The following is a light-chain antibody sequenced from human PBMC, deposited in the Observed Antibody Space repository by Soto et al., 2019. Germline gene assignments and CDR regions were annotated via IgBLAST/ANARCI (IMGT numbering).Light chain of an antibody. CDR1: QSVSSY. V-gene: IGKV3-11*01. Sequence: EIVLTQSPATLSLSPGERATLSCRASQSVSSYLAWVQQKPGQAPRLLIYDASNRATGIPARFSGSGSGTDFTLTISSLEPEDFAVYYCQQRTIWPLTFGGGTKVEIK. CDR2: DAS. J-gene: IGKJ4*01. CDR3: QQRTIWPLT.